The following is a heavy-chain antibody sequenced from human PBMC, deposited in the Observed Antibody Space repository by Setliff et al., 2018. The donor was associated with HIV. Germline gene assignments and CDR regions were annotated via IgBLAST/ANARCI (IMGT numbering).Heavy chain of an antibody. D-gene: IGHD2-8*01. J-gene: IGHJ6*03. V-gene: IGHV1-18*01. CDR1: GYTLTELS. CDR3: ARTPRIMVTLKGEYYYYYLDV. CDR2: ISVYNGNT. Sequence: ASVKVSCKISGYTLTELSIHWVRQAPGKGLEWMGWISVYNGNTNYAQKFQGRLSMSTASSTSTANMFLRSLRYDDTAVYYCARTPRIMVTLKGEYYYYYLDVWGKGTTVTVSS.